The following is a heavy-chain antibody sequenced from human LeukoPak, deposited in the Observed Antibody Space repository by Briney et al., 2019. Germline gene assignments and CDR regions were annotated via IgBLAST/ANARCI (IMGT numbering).Heavy chain of an antibody. J-gene: IGHJ4*02. CDR1: GYTFTSYD. D-gene: IGHD1-26*01. CDR2: MNPNSGNT. CDR3: ARGAMGATNLDY. Sequence: GASVKVSCKASGYTFTSYDINWVRQATGQGLERMGWMNPNSGNTGYAQKFQGRVTMTRNTSISTAYMELSSLRSEDTAVYYCARGAMGATNLDYWGQGTLVTVSS. V-gene: IGHV1-8*01.